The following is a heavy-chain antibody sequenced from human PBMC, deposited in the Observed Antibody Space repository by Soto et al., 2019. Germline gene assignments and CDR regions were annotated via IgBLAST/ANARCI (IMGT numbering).Heavy chain of an antibody. Sequence: QEQLVESGGGVVQPGTSLRLSCVASGFTFNTYGMHWFRQAPGKGLEWVAAIWFDGSNKYYADSVKGRFTISRDNSKNTLYLQMNSLRAEDTGVYYCARLVGAAADSLDPWGQGTLVIVSS. V-gene: IGHV3-33*01. CDR1: GFTFNTYG. CDR3: ARLVGAAADSLDP. J-gene: IGHJ5*02. CDR2: IWFDGSNK. D-gene: IGHD6-25*01.